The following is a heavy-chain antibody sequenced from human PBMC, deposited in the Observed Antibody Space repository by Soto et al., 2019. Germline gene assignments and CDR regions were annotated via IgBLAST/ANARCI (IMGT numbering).Heavy chain of an antibody. CDR2: IYYSGST. CDR3: ARVTSLGDYYDSSGYYPDY. J-gene: IGHJ4*02. CDR1: GGSISSGDYY. D-gene: IGHD3-22*01. V-gene: IGHV4-30-4*01. Sequence: SETVSLTCTVSGGSISSGDYYWSWIRQPPGKGLEWIGYIYYSGSTYYNPSLKSRVTISVDTSKNQFSLKLSSVTAADTAVYYCARVTSLGDYYDSSGYYPDYWGQGTLVTVSS.